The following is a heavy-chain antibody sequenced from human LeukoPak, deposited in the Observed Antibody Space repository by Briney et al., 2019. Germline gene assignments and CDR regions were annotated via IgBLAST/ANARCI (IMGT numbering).Heavy chain of an antibody. CDR1: GGSFSGYY. CDR2: INHSGST. J-gene: IGHJ4*02. CDR3: ARNLIPEQLVLNF. D-gene: IGHD6-13*01. Sequence: SETLSLTCAVYGGSFSGYYWSWIRQPPGKGLEWIGEINHSGSTNYNPSLKSRVTISVDTSKNQFSLNLKSVTPEDTAVYYCARNLIPEQLVLNFWGQGTLVTVSS. V-gene: IGHV4-34*01.